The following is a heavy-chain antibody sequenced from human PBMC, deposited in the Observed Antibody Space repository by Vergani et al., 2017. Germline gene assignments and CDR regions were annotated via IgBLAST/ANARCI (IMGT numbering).Heavy chain of an antibody. J-gene: IGHJ4*02. V-gene: IGHV4-39*01. D-gene: IGHD6-19*01. CDR2: IYYSGST. CDR3: ARHRARSQWLANNDFDY. CDR1: GGSISSSSYY. Sequence: QLQLQESGPGLVKPSETLSLTCTVSGGSISSSSYYWGWIRQPPGKGLEWIGSIYYSGSTYYNPSLKSRVTISVDTSKNQFSLKLSSVTAADTAVYYCARHRARSQWLANNDFDYWGQGTLVTVSS.